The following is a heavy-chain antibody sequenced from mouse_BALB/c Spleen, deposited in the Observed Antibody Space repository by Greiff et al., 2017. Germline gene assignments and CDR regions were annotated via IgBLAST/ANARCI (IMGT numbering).Heavy chain of an antibody. CDR1: GYTFTSYW. V-gene: IGHV1-87*01. CDR2: IYPGDGDT. Sequence: VKLVESGAELARPGASVKLSCKASGYTFTSYWMQWVKQRPGQGLEWIGAIYPGDGDTRYTQKFKGKATLTADKSSSTAYMQLSSLASEDSAVYYCARENGYDPDYWGQGTTLTVSS. J-gene: IGHJ2*01. D-gene: IGHD2-2*01. CDR3: ARENGYDPDY.